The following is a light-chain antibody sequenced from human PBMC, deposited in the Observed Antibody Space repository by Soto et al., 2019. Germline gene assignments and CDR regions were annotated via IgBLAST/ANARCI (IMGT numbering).Light chain of an antibody. V-gene: IGLV2-14*01. J-gene: IGLJ1*01. CDR3: SSYTSSSSYV. Sequence: QSVLTQPASVSGSPGQSIAISCTGTSSDVGGYKYVSWYQQHPGKAPKLLIYDVSNRPSGVSDRFSGSKSGNTASLIISGLQSEDEADYYCSSYTSSSSYVFGTGTKLTVL. CDR2: DVS. CDR1: SSDVGGYKY.